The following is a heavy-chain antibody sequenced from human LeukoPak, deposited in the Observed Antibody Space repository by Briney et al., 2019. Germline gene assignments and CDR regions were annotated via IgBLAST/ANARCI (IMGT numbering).Heavy chain of an antibody. CDR3: ARGAVAGTRGFDY. CDR1: GGSFSGYY. Sequence: PSGTLSLTCAVYGGSFSGYYGTWIRQPPGKGLEWIGEINQSGSINYNPSLKSRVTISVDTSKNQFSLKLSSVTTADTAVYYCARGAVAGTRGFDYWGQGALVTVSS. V-gene: IGHV4-34*01. D-gene: IGHD6-19*01. J-gene: IGHJ4*02. CDR2: INQSGSI.